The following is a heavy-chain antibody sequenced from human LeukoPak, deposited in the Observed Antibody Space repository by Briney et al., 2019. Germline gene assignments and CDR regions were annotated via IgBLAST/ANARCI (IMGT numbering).Heavy chain of an antibody. J-gene: IGHJ3*02. CDR1: GYTFTGYY. CDR3: ARATTCYYDSSGYYYDHDAFDI. V-gene: IGHV1-2*02. D-gene: IGHD3-22*01. CDR2: INPNSGGT. Sequence: ASVKVSCKASGYTFTGYYMHWVRQAPGQGLEWMGWINPNSGGTNYAQKFQGRVTMTRDTSISTAYMELSRLRSDDTAVYYCARATTCYYDSSGYYYDHDAFDIWGQGTMVTVSS.